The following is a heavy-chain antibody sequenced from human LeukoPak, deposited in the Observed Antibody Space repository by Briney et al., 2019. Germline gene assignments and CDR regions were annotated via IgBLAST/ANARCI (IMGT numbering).Heavy chain of an antibody. J-gene: IGHJ5*02. Sequence: GASVKISCKASGYTFTSYYMRWVRHGPGQGLELMGIINPSGGSTSYAQKFQGRVTMTRAMSTSTVYMELSSLRSEDTAVYYCARGSISCSSTSCSNWFDPWGQGTLVTVSS. V-gene: IGHV1-46*01. D-gene: IGHD2-2*01. CDR2: INPSGGST. CDR3: ARGSISCSSTSCSNWFDP. CDR1: GYTFTSYY.